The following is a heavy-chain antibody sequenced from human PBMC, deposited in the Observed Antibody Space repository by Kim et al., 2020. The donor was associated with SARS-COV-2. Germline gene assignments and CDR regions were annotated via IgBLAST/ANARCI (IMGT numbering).Heavy chain of an antibody. CDR3: TRVPPDPGSYYDAFDI. D-gene: IGHD3-10*01. Sequence: GGSLRLFCAASGFIFTDSAMHWVRQASGKGLEWVGRIRSKANSYATAYAASLKGRFTISRDDSKNTAYLQLNSLATEDTAVYYCTRVPPDPGSYYDAFDIWGQGTMVTVSS. J-gene: IGHJ3*02. CDR1: GFIFTDSA. V-gene: IGHV3-73*01. CDR2: IRSKANSYAT.